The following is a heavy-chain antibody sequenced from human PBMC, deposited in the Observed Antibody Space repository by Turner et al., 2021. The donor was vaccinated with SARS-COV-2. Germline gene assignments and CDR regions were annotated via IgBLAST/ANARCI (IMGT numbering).Heavy chain of an antibody. D-gene: IGHD3-22*01. J-gene: IGHJ5*02. CDR1: AYSVASYG. CDR2: ISAYNGNT. Sequence: QVQLVQSGAEVKKPGASVKFSYKASAYSVASYGISWVRQAPGQGLEWMGWISAYNGNTNYAQKLQGRVTMTTDTSTSKVYRELRSLRSDDTAVYDCAREHFTNYYDSSGNCFDPWGQGTLVTVSS. CDR3: AREHFTNYYDSSGNCFDP. V-gene: IGHV1-18*01.